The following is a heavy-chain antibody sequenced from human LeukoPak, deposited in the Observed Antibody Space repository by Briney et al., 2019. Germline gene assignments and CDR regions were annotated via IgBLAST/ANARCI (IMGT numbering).Heavy chain of an antibody. CDR1: GFSFSSYW. Sequence: GGSLRLSCAASGFSFSSYWMTWARQAPGKGLEWVANIKQDGNEKYYVDSVKGRFTISRGNAKNSLYLQMNSLGAEDTAVYYCATSSYNWNQQGPWGQGTMVTVFS. D-gene: IGHD1-20*01. CDR3: ATSSYNWNQQGP. J-gene: IGHJ3*01. CDR2: IKQDGNEK. V-gene: IGHV3-7*01.